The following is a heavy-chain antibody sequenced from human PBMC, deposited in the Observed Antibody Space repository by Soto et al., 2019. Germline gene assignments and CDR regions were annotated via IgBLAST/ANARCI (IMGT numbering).Heavy chain of an antibody. J-gene: IGHJ3*02. Sequence: GGSLRLSCAASGFTFSSYAMNWVRQAPGKGLEWVSYIGSGSDTIYYTDSVKGRFTISRDNARNSLYLQMNSLRAEDTAVYYCARHPNWNYLGPVAFDIWGQGTMVTVSS. CDR2: IGSGSDTI. CDR3: ARHPNWNYLGPVAFDI. D-gene: IGHD1-7*01. V-gene: IGHV3-48*01. CDR1: GFTFSSYA.